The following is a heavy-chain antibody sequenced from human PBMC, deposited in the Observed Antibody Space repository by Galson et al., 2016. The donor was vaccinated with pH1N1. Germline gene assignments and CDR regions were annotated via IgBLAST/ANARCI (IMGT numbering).Heavy chain of an antibody. CDR2: IYHRSKWYY. CDR1: GDSVPSRSDT. D-gene: IGHD3-3*01. Sequence: CAISGDSVPSRSDTWNWIRPSPRRGLEWLGRIYHRSKWYYEYAPSLQGRLRISPDTSSNQMSLHLNSVTLDDAAVYYCAREVWLRRGYYIDHWGQGSLVTVSS. CDR3: AREVWLRRGYYIDH. V-gene: IGHV6-1*01. J-gene: IGHJ4*02.